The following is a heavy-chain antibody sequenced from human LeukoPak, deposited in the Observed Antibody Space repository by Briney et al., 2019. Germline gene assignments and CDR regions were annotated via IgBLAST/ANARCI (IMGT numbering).Heavy chain of an antibody. CDR2: IIPIFGTA. D-gene: IGHD5-18*01. V-gene: IGHV1-69*13. J-gene: IGHJ6*03. CDR3: ARDRGYSYAKKSYEYYYMDV. Sequence: ASVKVSCKASRGTFSNYAISWVRQAPGQGLEWMGGIIPIFGTANYAQKLQGRVTITADESTSTVYMELSSLRSEDTAVYYCARDRGYSYAKKSYEYYYMDVWGKGTTVTISS. CDR1: RGTFSNYA.